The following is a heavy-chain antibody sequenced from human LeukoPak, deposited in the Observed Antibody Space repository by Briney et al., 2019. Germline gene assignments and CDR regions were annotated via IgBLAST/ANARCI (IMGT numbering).Heavy chain of an antibody. CDR1: GFTFSNYW. Sequence: GSLRLSCAASGFTFSNYWMSWVRQAPGKGLEWVANMKQDGSEKYYVDSVKGRFTISRDNAKNSLYLQMNSLRVEDTAVYYCARKAYAMDVWGKGTTATVSS. CDR3: ARKAYAMDV. J-gene: IGHJ6*04. CDR2: MKQDGSEK. V-gene: IGHV3-7*03.